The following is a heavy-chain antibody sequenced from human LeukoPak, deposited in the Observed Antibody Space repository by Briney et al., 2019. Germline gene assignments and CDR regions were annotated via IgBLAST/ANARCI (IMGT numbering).Heavy chain of an antibody. J-gene: IGHJ4*02. CDR2: ISAYNGNT. D-gene: IGHD3-16*02. CDR3: ARAPMITFGGVIVILNLFDY. CDR1: GYTFTSYG. Sequence: GASVKVSCKASGYTFTSYGISWVRQAPGQGLEWMGWISAYNGNTNYAQKLQGRVTMTTDTSMSTAYMELRSLRSDDTAVYYCARAPMITFGGVIVILNLFDYWGQGTLVTVSS. V-gene: IGHV1-18*01.